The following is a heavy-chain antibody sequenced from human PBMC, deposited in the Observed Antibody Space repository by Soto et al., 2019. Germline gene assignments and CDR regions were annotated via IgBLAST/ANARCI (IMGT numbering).Heavy chain of an antibody. J-gene: IGHJ4*02. D-gene: IGHD2-15*01. CDR3: VRERISS. V-gene: IGHV3-7*01. CDR2: IKQDGSEK. Sequence: EVQLVESGGGLVQPGGSLRLSCAASGFTFETSWMTWVRQAPGKGLEWVANIKQDGSEKYYVDSVKGRFTISIDNAKNSLYLQMNSLRVEDTAVYFCVRERISSWGQGTLVTVSS. CDR1: GFTFETSW.